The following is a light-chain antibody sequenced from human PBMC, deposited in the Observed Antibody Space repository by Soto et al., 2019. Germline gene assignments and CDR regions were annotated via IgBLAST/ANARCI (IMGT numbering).Light chain of an antibody. CDR2: EVS. J-gene: IGLJ2*01. CDR1: SSDVGSFNF. V-gene: IGLV2-14*01. CDR3: LSWTTRRALV. Sequence: QSVLTQPASVSGAPGQSIAISCTGTSSDVGSFNFVSWYQQHPGKVPKLIIYEVSNRPSGVSNRFSGSKSGDTASLIISGLQAEDEADYFCLSWTTRRALVFGGGTKLTVL.